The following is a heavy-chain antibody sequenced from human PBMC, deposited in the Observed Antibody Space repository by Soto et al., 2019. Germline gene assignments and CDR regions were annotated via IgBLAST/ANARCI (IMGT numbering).Heavy chain of an antibody. V-gene: IGHV1-69*06. CDR2: FIPIFGTA. D-gene: IGHD6-19*01. Sequence: SVKVSCKASGGTFSNYPIKWLRPPPPQGVERVGGFIPIFGTANYAQKFQGRVTITADKSTSTAYMELSSLRSEDTAVYYCAREGGSSGWYWNFDYWGQGTLVTVSS. J-gene: IGHJ4*02. CDR1: GGTFSNYP. CDR3: AREGGSSGWYWNFDY.